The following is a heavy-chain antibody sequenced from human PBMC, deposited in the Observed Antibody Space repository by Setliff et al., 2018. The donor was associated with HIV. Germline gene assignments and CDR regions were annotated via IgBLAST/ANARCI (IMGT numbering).Heavy chain of an antibody. D-gene: IGHD3-16*01. CDR2: ISYTGST. J-gene: IGHJ4*02. CDR1: GGSINRSNYY. Sequence: SETLSLTCTVPGGSINRSNYYWGWIRQPPGKGLEWIGTISYTGSTYYDPSLKSRVTISLDTSKNQSSLKLSSVTAADTAVYYCARQRHGGAGAHDYWGQGTLVTVSS. V-gene: IGHV4-39*07. CDR3: ARQRHGGAGAHDY.